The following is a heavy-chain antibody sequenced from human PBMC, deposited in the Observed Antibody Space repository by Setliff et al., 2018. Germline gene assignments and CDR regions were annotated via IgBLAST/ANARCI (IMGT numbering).Heavy chain of an antibody. V-gene: IGHV3-23*01. J-gene: IGHJ6*02. CDR3: AKHGAYNDFLTGYNFYYDMDV. CDR1: GFTFSSSA. CDR2: ISSTITST. D-gene: IGHD3-9*01. Sequence: GSLRLSCAASGFTFSSSAMAWVRQAPGKGLEWVSAISSTITSTYYADSVKGRFTISRDNSKNTLYLQMNSLRAEDTAVYYCAKHGAYNDFLTGYNFYYDMDVWGQGATVTVSS.